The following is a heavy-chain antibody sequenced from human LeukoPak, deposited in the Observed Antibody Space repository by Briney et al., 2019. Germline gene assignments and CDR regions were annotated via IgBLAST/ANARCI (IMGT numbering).Heavy chain of an antibody. D-gene: IGHD5-18*01. CDR3: ARWSGYS. Sequence: PGGSLRLSCAASGFTFSSYAMHWVRQAPGKGLEWVAVISYDGSNKYYADSVKGRFTISRDNSKNTLYLQMNSLRAEDTAVYYCARWSGYSWGQGTLVTVSS. CDR2: ISYDGSNK. J-gene: IGHJ4*02. CDR1: GFTFSSYA. V-gene: IGHV3-30-3*01.